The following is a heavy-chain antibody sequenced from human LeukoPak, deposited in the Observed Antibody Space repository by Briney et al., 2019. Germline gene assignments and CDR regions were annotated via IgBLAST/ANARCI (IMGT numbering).Heavy chain of an antibody. D-gene: IGHD3-10*01. Sequence: SETLSLTCTVSGGSVSSTTYYWGWIRQPPGKELEGIGSIYYSGSTYYNPSLNSRVTISVDTSKNQFSLKLSSVTAADTAVYYCARHPPYGSRNWGSYYFDYWGQGTLVTVSS. V-gene: IGHV4-39*01. J-gene: IGHJ4*02. CDR2: IYYSGST. CDR3: ARHPPYGSRNWGSYYFDY. CDR1: GGSVSSTTYY.